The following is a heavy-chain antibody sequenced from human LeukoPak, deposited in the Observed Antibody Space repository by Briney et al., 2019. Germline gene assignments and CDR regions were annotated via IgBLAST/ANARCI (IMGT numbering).Heavy chain of an antibody. J-gene: IGHJ3*02. CDR1: GGSISSSGYS. CDR3: ARAGDLIIVTMGAFDI. Sequence: KPSETLSLTCAVSGGSISSSGYSWNWIRQPPGKGLGWIGYIYHSGSTYYNPSLESRVTISVDRSKNQFSLKLTSVTAADTAVYYCARAGDLIIVTMGAFDIWGQGTMVTVSS. CDR2: IYHSGST. V-gene: IGHV4-30-2*01. D-gene: IGHD3-10*01.